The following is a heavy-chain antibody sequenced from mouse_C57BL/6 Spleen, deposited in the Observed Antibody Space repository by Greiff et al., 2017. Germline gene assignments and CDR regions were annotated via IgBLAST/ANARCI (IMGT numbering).Heavy chain of an antibody. CDR1: GFTFSSYT. Sequence: DVQLVESGGGLVKPGGSLKLSCAASGFTFSSYTMSWVRQTPEKRLEWVATISGGGGNTYYPDSVKGRFTISRDNAKNTLYLQMSSLRSEDTALYYCARGGTTVVATGFDYWGQGTTLTVSS. CDR2: ISGGGGNT. V-gene: IGHV5-9*01. D-gene: IGHD1-1*01. J-gene: IGHJ2*01. CDR3: ARGGTTVVATGFDY.